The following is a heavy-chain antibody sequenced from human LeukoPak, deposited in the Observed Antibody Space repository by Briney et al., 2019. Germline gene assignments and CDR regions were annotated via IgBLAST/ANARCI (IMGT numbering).Heavy chain of an antibody. CDR1: GGSFSGYY. CDR2: INHSGST. V-gene: IGHV4-34*01. J-gene: IGHJ4*02. CDR3: ARVSPNTVTTLQYFDY. D-gene: IGHD4-17*01. Sequence: PSETLSLTCAVYGGSFSGYYWSRIRQPPGKGLEWIGEINHSGSTNYNPSLKSRVTISVDTSKNQFSLKLSSVTAADTAVYYCARVSPNTVTTLQYFDYWGQGTLVTVSS.